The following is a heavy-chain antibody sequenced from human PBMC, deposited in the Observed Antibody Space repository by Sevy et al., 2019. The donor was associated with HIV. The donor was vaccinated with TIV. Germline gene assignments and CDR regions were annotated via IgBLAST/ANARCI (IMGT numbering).Heavy chain of an antibody. V-gene: IGHV4-38-2*02. J-gene: IGHJ6*03. D-gene: IGHD5-12*01. CDR1: GYSISSGYY. Sequence: SETLSLTCAVSGYSISSGYYWGWIRQPPGKGLEWIGSIYHSGSTYYNPSLKSRVTISVDTSKNQSSLKLSSVTAADTAVYYCARDVSGYDFSSEAYYYYYMDVWGKGTTVTVSS. CDR2: IYHSGST. CDR3: ARDVSGYDFSSEAYYYYYMDV.